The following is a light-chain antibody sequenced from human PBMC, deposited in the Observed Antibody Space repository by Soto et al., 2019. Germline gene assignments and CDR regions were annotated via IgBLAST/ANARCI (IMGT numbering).Light chain of an antibody. CDR3: QSYDSSLRAVI. Sequence: QPVLTQPPSVSGAPGQGVTISCTGSSSNIGAGSDVHWYQQLPGTAPHLLIYGNTNRPSGVPDRFSGSKSGTSASLAITGLQAEDEADYYCQSYDSSLRAVIFGGGTKVTVL. V-gene: IGLV1-40*01. CDR2: GNT. CDR1: SSNIGAGSD. J-gene: IGLJ2*01.